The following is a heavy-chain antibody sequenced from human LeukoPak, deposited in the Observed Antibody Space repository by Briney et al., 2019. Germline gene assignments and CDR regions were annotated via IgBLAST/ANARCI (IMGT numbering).Heavy chain of an antibody. J-gene: IGHJ4*02. Sequence: GGSLRPSCAASGFTFSSHSMNWVRQAPGKGLEWVSYISSSSSARYYADFVKGRFTISRDDARNSLYLQMNSLRAEDTAVYYCARMSGSRLPGYWGQGALVTVSS. V-gene: IGHV3-48*01. CDR1: GFTFSSHS. CDR2: ISSSSSAR. CDR3: ARMSGSRLPGY. D-gene: IGHD3-3*01.